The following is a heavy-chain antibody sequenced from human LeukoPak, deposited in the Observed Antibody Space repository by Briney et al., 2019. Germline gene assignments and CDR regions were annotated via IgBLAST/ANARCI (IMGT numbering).Heavy chain of an antibody. CDR2: ISGSGGST. D-gene: IGHD4-17*01. CDR1: GFLFSSYA. Sequence: PGGSLRLSCAASGFLFSSYAMNWVRQAPGKGLEWVSAISGSGGSTYYADSVKGRFTISRDNSKNTLYLQMNSLRAEDTAVYYCAKVPTVTPYFDYWGQGTLVTVSS. J-gene: IGHJ4*02. CDR3: AKVPTVTPYFDY. V-gene: IGHV3-23*01.